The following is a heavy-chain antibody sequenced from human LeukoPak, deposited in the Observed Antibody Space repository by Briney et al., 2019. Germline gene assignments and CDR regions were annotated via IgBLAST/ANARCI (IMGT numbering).Heavy chain of an antibody. CDR2: INPNSGGT. CDR3: ARGDRIAVAGRLWFDP. Sequence: ASVKVSCKASGYTFTVYYMHWVRQAPGQGLEWMGWINPNSGGTNYAQKFQGRVTMTRDTSISTAYMELSRLRSDDTAVFYCARGDRIAVAGRLWFDPWGQGTLVTVSS. CDR1: GYTFTVYY. V-gene: IGHV1-2*02. J-gene: IGHJ5*02. D-gene: IGHD6-19*01.